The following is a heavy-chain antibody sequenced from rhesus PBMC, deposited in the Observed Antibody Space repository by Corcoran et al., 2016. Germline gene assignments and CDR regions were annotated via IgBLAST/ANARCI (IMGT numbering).Heavy chain of an antibody. CDR2: IYGVRLST. D-gene: IGHD2-21*01. V-gene: IGHV4-143*01. Sequence: QVQLQESGPGLVKPSETLSLTCAVYGGSISDYYYWSWIRQPPGKGLEWIGQIYGVRLSTSHTPSLKSRVTVSNDTSKNQFSLKLSSVTAADTAVYYCARDGVEYCTGSGCYGAFDFWGQGLRVTDSS. CDR3: ARDGVEYCTGSGCYGAFDF. J-gene: IGHJ3*01. CDR1: GGSISDYYY.